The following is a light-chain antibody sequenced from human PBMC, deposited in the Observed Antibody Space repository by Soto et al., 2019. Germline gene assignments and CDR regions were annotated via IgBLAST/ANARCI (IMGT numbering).Light chain of an antibody. CDR2: SDN. Sequence: QPVLTQLPSASGTPGQRVTISCSGSSSNIGTNTVIWYQQLPGAAPKLLIYSDNQRPSGVPDRFSGSKSGTSASLAISGLQSEDEADYYCAAWDVSLVVFGGGTKLTVL. V-gene: IGLV1-44*01. J-gene: IGLJ2*01. CDR1: SSNIGTNT. CDR3: AAWDVSLVV.